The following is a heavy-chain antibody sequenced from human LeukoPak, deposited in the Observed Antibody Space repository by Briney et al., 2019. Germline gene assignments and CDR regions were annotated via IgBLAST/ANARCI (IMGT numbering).Heavy chain of an antibody. D-gene: IGHD3-10*01. V-gene: IGHV4-34*01. CDR3: ARRGFGSDY. Sequence: SETLSLTCAVYGGSFSGYYWSGIRQPPGKGLEWIGEINHSGSTNYNPSLTSRVTISVDTSKNQFSLKLSSVTAADTAVYYCARRGFGSDYWGQGTLVTVSS. J-gene: IGHJ4*02. CDR2: INHSGST. CDR1: GGSFSGYY.